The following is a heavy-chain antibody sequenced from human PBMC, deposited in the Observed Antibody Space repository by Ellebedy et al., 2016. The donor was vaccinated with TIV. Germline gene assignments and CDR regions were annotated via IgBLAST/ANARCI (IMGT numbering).Heavy chain of an antibody. CDR3: ARSLRGGGDYGLDV. Sequence: SETLSLTCTVSGGSISSYYWSWIRQPPGKGLEWIGYIYYSGSTNYNPSLKSRVTISVDTSKNQFSLSLTSVTAADTALYYCARSLRGGGDYGLDVWGQGTTVTVSS. CDR1: GGSISSYY. D-gene: IGHD3-10*01. J-gene: IGHJ6*02. CDR2: IYYSGST. V-gene: IGHV4-59*08.